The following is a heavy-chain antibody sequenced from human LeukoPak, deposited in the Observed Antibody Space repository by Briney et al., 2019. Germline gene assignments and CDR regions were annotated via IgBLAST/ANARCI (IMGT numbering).Heavy chain of an antibody. CDR1: RLTLSDYY. CDR2: IRASGDHM. CDR3: ARSVDGTALDY. Sequence: KPGGFLRLSCAASRLTLSDYYMTWVRQAAGKGLEWISYIRASGDHMFYADSVRGRFTISRDNAKNSIFLQMNSPRDDDTAVYYCARSVDGTALDYWGQGTLVTVSS. V-gene: IGHV3-11*01. D-gene: IGHD3/OR15-3a*01. J-gene: IGHJ4*02.